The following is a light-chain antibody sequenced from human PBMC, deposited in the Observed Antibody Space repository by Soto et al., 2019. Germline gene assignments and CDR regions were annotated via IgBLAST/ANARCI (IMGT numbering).Light chain of an antibody. V-gene: IGKV3-20*01. CDR1: QRVSSAY. J-gene: IGKJ2*01. CDR3: QQYHSSSMYT. Sequence: EIVLTQSPGTLSLCPGERATLSCRASQRVSSAYLAWYQQRPGQAPRLLIYGASSRATGIPDRFSGSWSGTDFTLTVSRLEPEDFAVYYCQQYHSSSMYTFGQGTKLEIK. CDR2: GAS.